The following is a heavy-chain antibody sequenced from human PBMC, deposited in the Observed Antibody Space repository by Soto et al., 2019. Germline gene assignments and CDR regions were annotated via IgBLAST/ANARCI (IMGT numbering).Heavy chain of an antibody. D-gene: IGHD4-4*01. V-gene: IGHV3-73*01. J-gene: IGHJ4*02. CDR1: GFTFSGSA. CDR2: IRSKANSYAT. CDR3: THDYSNYGDAY. Sequence: EVQLVESGEGLVQPGGSLKLSCAASGFTFSGSAMHWVRQASGKGLEWVGRIRSKANSYATAYAASVKGRFTISRDDSKNTAYLQMNSLKTEDTAVYYCTHDYSNYGDAYWGQGTLVTVSS.